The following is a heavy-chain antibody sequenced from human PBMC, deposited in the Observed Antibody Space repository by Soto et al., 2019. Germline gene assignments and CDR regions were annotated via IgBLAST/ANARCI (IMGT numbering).Heavy chain of an antibody. Sequence: QVQLVQSGAEVKKPGASLKVSCKASGYTFTSYGISWVRQAPGQGLEWMGWISADNGNTNYAQKLQGRVTMTTDTSTSTAYMELRSLRSDDTAVYYCARDWYCSGGRCYNCFDPWGQGTLVTVSS. V-gene: IGHV1-18*01. J-gene: IGHJ5*02. CDR3: ARDWYCSGGRCYNCFDP. CDR1: GYTFTSYG. CDR2: ISADNGNT. D-gene: IGHD2-15*01.